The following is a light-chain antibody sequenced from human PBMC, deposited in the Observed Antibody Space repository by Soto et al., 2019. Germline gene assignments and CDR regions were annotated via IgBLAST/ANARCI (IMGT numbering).Light chain of an antibody. Sequence: DIQMTQSPSSLSASVGDRVTITCRASQSINDWLAWYQQKPGTVPKLLIYTASTLQSGVPSRFSGSGSGTEFTLTISSLQPEDVATYYCQKYHDDPWTIGQGTKVDIK. CDR1: QSINDW. CDR2: TAS. V-gene: IGKV1-27*01. CDR3: QKYHDDPWT. J-gene: IGKJ1*01.